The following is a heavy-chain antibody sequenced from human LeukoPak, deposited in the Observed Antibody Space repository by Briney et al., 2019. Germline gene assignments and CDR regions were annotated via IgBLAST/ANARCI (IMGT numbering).Heavy chain of an antibody. CDR2: IGSSSSYI. Sequence: PGGSLRLSCAASGFTFSSYSMNWVRQAPGKGLEWVSSIGSSSSYIYYADSVKGRFTISRDNAKNSLYLQMNSLRAEDTAVYYCAREEADDFWSGYYYYYYYYMDVWGKGTTVTVSS. V-gene: IGHV3-21*01. D-gene: IGHD3-3*01. CDR3: AREEADDFWSGYYYYYYYYMDV. CDR1: GFTFSSYS. J-gene: IGHJ6*03.